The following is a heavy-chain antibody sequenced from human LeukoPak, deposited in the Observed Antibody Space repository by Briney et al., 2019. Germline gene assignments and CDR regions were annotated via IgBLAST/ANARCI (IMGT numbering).Heavy chain of an antibody. CDR3: ARDFLKGAFDY. D-gene: IGHD2/OR15-2a*01. J-gene: IGHJ4*02. V-gene: IGHV3-21*01. CDR1: GFTFSSYS. CDR2: ISSSSSYI. Sequence: GGSLRLSCAASGFTFSSYSMNWVCQAPGKGLEWVSSISSSSSYIYYADSVKGRFTISRDNAKNSLYLQMNSLRAEDTAVYYCARDFLKGAFDYWGQGTLVTVSS.